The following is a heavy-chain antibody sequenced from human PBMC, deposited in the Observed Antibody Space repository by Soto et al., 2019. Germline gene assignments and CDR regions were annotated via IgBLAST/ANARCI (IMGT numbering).Heavy chain of an antibody. CDR1: GFTFSSYW. CDR2: IKQDGSEK. V-gene: IGHV3-7*03. J-gene: IGHJ3*02. D-gene: IGHD1-26*01. Sequence: EVQLVESGGGLVQPGGSLRLSCAASGFTFSSYWMSWVRQAPGKGLEWVANIKQDGSEKYYVDSVKGRFTISRDNAKNPLYLQMNSLRAEDTAVYYCARVMEWELHNDAFDIRGQGTMVTVCS. CDR3: ARVMEWELHNDAFDI.